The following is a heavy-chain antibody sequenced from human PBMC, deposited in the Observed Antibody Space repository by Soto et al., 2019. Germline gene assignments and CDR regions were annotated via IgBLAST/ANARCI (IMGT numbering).Heavy chain of an antibody. CDR3: TKGRGTSDFYFSGDAFDI. D-gene: IGHD6-19*01. CDR1: GFTFSTYA. Sequence: GGSLRLSCAASGFTFSTYAMTWVRQVPGRGLEWVSAVSGRGDALYYADSVKGRFTISRDNSKNTLYLQMNRLRVEDTALYYCTKGRGTSDFYFSGDAFDIWGQGTMVTVSS. CDR2: VSGRGDAL. V-gene: IGHV3-23*01. J-gene: IGHJ3*02.